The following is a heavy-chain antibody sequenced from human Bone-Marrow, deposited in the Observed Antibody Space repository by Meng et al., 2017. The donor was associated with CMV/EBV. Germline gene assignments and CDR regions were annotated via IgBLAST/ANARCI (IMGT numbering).Heavy chain of an antibody. CDR3: ARRSGLQPWNWGLDV. D-gene: IGHD5-18*01. CDR1: GYTFTSYW. V-gene: IGHV5-51*01. CDR2: IYPGDSDT. J-gene: IGHJ6*02. Sequence: GESLKISCKASGYTFTSYWIAWVRQLPGKGLECMGIIYPGDSDTRYSPSFQGQVSISADKSINTAYLQWSSLKASDSAIYYCARRSGLQPWNWGLDVCGRGTTVTVSS.